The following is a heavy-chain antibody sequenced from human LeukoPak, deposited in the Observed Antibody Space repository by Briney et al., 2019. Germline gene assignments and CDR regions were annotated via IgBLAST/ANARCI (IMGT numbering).Heavy chain of an antibody. V-gene: IGHV3-30*02. CDR1: GFRFSGIG. CDR3: AKDLWYTSSSEEY. J-gene: IGHJ4*02. Sequence: GGSLRLSCAASGFRFSGIGMHWVRQAPGKGLDWVAYIRNDGGNKQYADSVKGRFSISRDNSKNTLSLEMSSLRAEDTAVYYCAKDLWYTSSSEEYWGQGTLVTVSS. D-gene: IGHD6-6*01. CDR2: IRNDGGNK.